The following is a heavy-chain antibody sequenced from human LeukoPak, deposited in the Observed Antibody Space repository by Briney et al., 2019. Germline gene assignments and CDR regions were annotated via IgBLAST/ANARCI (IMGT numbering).Heavy chain of an antibody. CDR2: ISSSSSYI. CDR3: ASEQTYYFSMDV. Sequence: GGSLRLSCAASGFTFSSYSMNWVRQAPGKGLEWVSSISSSSSYIYYADSVKGRFTISRDNAKNSLYLRMNSLKIEDTAVYFCASEQTYYFSMDVWGQGTTVTVSS. J-gene: IGHJ6*02. V-gene: IGHV3-21*04. CDR1: GFTFSSYS.